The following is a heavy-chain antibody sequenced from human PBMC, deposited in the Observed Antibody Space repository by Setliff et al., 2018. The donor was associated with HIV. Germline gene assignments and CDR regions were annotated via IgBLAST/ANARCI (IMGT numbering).Heavy chain of an antibody. J-gene: IGHJ5*02. D-gene: IGHD3-10*01. CDR2: IYYSGST. Sequence: SETLSLTCTVSGDSITSGGYFWSWIHQHPGKGLEWIGHIYYSGSTYYNPSLKSRVTISVDTSKNQFSLKLSSVTAADTAVYHCVRHGGEARLWSGRGNWFDPWGQGISVTVSS. CDR1: GDSITSGGYF. CDR3: VRHGGEARLWSGRGNWFDP. V-gene: IGHV4-39*01.